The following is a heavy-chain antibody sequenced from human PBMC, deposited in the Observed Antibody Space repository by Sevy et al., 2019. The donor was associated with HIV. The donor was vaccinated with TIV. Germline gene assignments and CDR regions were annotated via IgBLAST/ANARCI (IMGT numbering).Heavy chain of an antibody. CDR2: MSGSGGST. CDR3: AKVNGWHWYFDL. D-gene: IGHD6-19*01. J-gene: IGHJ2*01. CDR1: GFTFSSYA. Sequence: GGSLRLSCAASGFTFSSYAMSWVRQAPGKGLEWVSAMSGSGGSTYYADSVKGRFTISRDNSKNTLYLQMNSLRAEDTAVYYCAKVNGWHWYFDLWGRGTLVTVSS. V-gene: IGHV3-23*01.